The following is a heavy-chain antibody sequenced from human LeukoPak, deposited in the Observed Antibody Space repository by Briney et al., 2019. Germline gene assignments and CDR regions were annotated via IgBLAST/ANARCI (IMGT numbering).Heavy chain of an antibody. CDR2: INHSGST. J-gene: IGHJ4*02. CDR1: GDSISSYY. CDR3: ARESYCSSTSCRKPFDY. V-gene: IGHV4-34*01. D-gene: IGHD2-2*01. Sequence: SETLSLTCTVSGDSISSYYWSWIRQPPGKGLEWIGEINHSGSTNYNPSLKSRVTISVDTSKNQFSLKLSSVTAADTAVYYCARESYCSSTSCRKPFDYWGQGTLVTVSS.